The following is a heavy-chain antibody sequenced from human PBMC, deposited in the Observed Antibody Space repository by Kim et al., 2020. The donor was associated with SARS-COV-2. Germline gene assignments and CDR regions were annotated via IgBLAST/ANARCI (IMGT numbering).Heavy chain of an antibody. V-gene: IGHV3-33*08. D-gene: IGHD3-9*01. CDR2: IRGGGSNT. Sequence: GGSLRLSCAASGFTFSSYGMHWVRQAPGKGLEWVSGIRGGGSNTYYADSVKGRFTISRDNSKNTLYLQMNSLRAEDTAVYYFARDQGVDLEYYDILTGYYGIDYWGQGTLVTVSS. J-gene: IGHJ4*02. CDR3: ARDQGVDLEYYDILTGYYGIDY. CDR1: GFTFSSYG.